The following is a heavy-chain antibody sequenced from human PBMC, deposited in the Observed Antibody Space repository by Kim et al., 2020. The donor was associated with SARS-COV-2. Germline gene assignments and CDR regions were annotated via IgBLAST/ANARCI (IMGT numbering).Heavy chain of an antibody. D-gene: IGHD1-20*01. J-gene: IGHJ3*02. V-gene: IGHV3-33*01. CDR2: IWYDGSNK. CDR3: ASLITGHIDAFDI. Sequence: GGSLRLSCAASGFTFSSYGMHWVRQAPGKGLEGVAVIWYDGSNKYYADSVKGRFTISRDNSKNTLYLQMNSLRAEDTAVYYCASLITGHIDAFDIWGQWTMVTVSS. CDR1: GFTFSSYG.